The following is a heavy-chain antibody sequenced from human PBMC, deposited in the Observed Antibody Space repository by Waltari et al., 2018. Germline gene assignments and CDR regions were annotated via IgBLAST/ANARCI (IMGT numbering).Heavy chain of an antibody. J-gene: IGHJ5*02. V-gene: IGHV4-38-2*01. CDR1: GYSISSGYY. D-gene: IGHD3-10*01. CDR2: IYHSGST. Sequence: QVQLQESGPGLVKPSETLSLTCAVSGYSISSGYYWGWIRQPPGKGLEWIGSIYHSGSTDYNPSLKSGVTISVDTSKNQFSLKLSSVTAADKAVYYCAAMVQGVIAWFDPWGQGTLVTVSS. CDR3: AAMVQGVIAWFDP.